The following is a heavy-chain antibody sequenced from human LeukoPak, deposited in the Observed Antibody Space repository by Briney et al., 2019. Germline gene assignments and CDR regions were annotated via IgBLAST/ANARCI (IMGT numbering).Heavy chain of an antibody. CDR1: GFTFTGFA. Sequence: GGSLRLSCAASGFTFTGFAMSWVRQAPGKGPEWVSRIGGSSGSTYYADSVKGRFTISRDNSKKTLYLQMNSLRADDTAVYYCTKMKGPGLYYHYSMDVWGKGTTVIVSS. CDR3: TKMKGPGLYYHYSMDV. J-gene: IGHJ6*03. V-gene: IGHV3-23*01. CDR2: IGGSSGST.